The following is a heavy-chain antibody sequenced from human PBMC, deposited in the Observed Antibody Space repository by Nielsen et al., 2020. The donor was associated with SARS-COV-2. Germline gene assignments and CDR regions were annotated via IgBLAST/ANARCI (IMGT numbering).Heavy chain of an antibody. Sequence: LRLSCTVSGGSITSGDYFWSWIRQPPGKGLEWIGYIYNSGSTSYNPSLKSRLTISVDTSKNQFSLKLSSVTAADTAVYYCVRVELLLEGVHWFDPWGQGTLVTVSS. CDR2: IYNSGST. CDR3: VRVELLLEGVHWFDP. CDR1: GGSITSGDYF. D-gene: IGHD1-26*01. V-gene: IGHV4-30-4*01. J-gene: IGHJ5*02.